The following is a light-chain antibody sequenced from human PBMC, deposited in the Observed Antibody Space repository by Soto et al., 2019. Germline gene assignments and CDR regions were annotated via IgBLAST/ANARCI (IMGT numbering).Light chain of an antibody. V-gene: IGKV3-20*01. Sequence: DTMLTQSPGTLALSPGEGATLSCRASQSLSGRYLAWYQQKPGQAPRLLIYGASTRATGIPDRFSGSGSGTDFTLTISRLEPEDFAVYYCQQYDSSPRTFGQGTKLDIK. CDR2: GAS. CDR1: QSLSGRY. J-gene: IGKJ1*01. CDR3: QQYDSSPRT.